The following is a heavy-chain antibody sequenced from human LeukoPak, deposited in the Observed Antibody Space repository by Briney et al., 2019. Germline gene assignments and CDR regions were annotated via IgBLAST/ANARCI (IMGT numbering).Heavy chain of an antibody. CDR3: ARRVIVVVAAEDDGFDY. J-gene: IGHJ4*02. D-gene: IGHD2-15*01. V-gene: IGHV1-46*01. Sequence: ASVKVSCKASGYTFTSYYMHWVRQAPGQGLEWMGIINPSGGSTSYAQKFQGRVTMTRDTSTSTVYMELSSLRSEDTAVYYCARRVIVVVAAEDDGFDYWGQGTLVTVSS. CDR2: INPSGGST. CDR1: GYTFTSYY.